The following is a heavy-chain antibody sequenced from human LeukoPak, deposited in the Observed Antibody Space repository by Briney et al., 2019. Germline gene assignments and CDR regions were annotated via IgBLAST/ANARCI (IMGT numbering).Heavy chain of an antibody. CDR3: VRDLVYCSSTSCYGGGYYGMDV. Sequence: GGSLRLSCAASGFTFSGSWMSWVRQAPGKGLEWVANIKQDGSEKYYVDSVKGRFTISRDNAKNSMYLQMNSLRAEDTAVYCGVRDLVYCSSTSCYGGGYYGMDVWGQGTTVTVSS. CDR2: IKQDGSEK. CDR1: GFTFSGSW. D-gene: IGHD2-2*01. V-gene: IGHV3-7*04. J-gene: IGHJ6*02.